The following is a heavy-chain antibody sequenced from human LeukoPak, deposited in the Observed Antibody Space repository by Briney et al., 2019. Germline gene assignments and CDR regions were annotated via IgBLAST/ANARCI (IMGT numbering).Heavy chain of an antibody. J-gene: IGHJ4*02. D-gene: IGHD3-10*01. CDR1: GFTFDDYG. V-gene: IGHV3-9*01. Sequence: PGGSLRLSCAASGFTFDDYGMSWVRQVPGKGLEWVSGISWNSGSIGYADFVKGRFTISRDNAKNSLHLQMNSLRAEDTALYYCAKDKRLNYGSGSYLLADQWGQGTLVTVSS. CDR2: ISWNSGSI. CDR3: AKDKRLNYGSGSYLLADQ.